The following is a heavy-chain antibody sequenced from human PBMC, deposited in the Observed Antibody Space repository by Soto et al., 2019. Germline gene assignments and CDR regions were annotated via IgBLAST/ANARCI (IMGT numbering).Heavy chain of an antibody. CDR1: GGSFSGYY. CDR3: ARAWVLRFLEWPPEGMDV. V-gene: IGHV4-34*01. D-gene: IGHD3-3*01. Sequence: PSETLSLTCAVYGGSFSGYYWSWIRQPPGKGLEWIGEINHSGSTNYNPSLKSRVTISVDTSKNQFSLKLSSVTAADTAAYYCARAWVLRFLEWPPEGMDVWGQGTTVTVSS. J-gene: IGHJ6*02. CDR2: INHSGST.